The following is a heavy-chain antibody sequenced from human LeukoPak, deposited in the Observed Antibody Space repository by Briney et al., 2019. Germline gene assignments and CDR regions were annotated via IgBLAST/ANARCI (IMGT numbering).Heavy chain of an antibody. CDR1: GGSISSYY. CDR2: IYYSGST. CDR3: ARRPDRYYYGMDV. Sequence: SETLSLTCTVSGGSISSYYWSWIRQPPGKGLEWIGYIYYSGSTDYNPSLKSRVTISVDTSKNQFSLKLSSVTAADTAVYYCARRPDRYYYGMDVWGQGTTVTVSS. J-gene: IGHJ6*02. V-gene: IGHV4-59*08.